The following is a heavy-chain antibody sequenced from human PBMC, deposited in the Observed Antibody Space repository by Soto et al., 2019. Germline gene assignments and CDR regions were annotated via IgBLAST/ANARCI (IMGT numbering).Heavy chain of an antibody. J-gene: IGHJ6*02. V-gene: IGHV1-18*01. CDR1: GYTFTSYG. CDR2: INAYNGNT. CDR3: ARDSGGDCYSHYYYYYYGMDV. Sequence: QVQLVQSGAEVKKPGASVKVSCKASGYTFTSYGISWVRQAPGQGLEWMGWINAYNGNTNYAQKLQGRVTMTTDTSTSTAYMELRSLRSDDTAVYYCARDSGGDCYSHYYYYYYGMDVWGQGTTVTVSS. D-gene: IGHD2-21*02.